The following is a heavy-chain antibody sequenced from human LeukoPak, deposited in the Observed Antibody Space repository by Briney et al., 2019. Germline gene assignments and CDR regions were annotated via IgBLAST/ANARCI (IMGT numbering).Heavy chain of an antibody. D-gene: IGHD3-9*01. J-gene: IGHJ6*02. CDR2: IYSDGST. Sequence: GGSLRLSCAASGFTVSSNYMSWVRQAPGKGLQWVSVIYSDGSTYYADSVRGRFTIPRDNSKNTLYLQMNSLRAEDTAVYYCARDTAGVLRYFDWLNDGMDVWGQGTTVTVSS. V-gene: IGHV3-53*01. CDR1: GFTVSSNY. CDR3: ARDTAGVLRYFDWLNDGMDV.